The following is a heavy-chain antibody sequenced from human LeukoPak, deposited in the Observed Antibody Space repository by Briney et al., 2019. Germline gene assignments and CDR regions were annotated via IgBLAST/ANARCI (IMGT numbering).Heavy chain of an antibody. V-gene: IGHV5-51*01. CDR3: ARLGCDSSSCHYYFDY. Sequence: AGESLKISCKGSGYSFTSYWIGWVRQMPGKGLEWMGITYPGDSDTRYSPSFQGQVTISADKSISTAYLQWSSLKASDTAMYYCARLGCDSSSCHYYFDYWGQGTLVTVSS. J-gene: IGHJ4*02. CDR1: GYSFTSYW. D-gene: IGHD6-13*01. CDR2: TYPGDSDT.